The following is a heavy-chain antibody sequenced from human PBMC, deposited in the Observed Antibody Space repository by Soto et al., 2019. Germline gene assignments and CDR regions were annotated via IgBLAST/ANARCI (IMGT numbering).Heavy chain of an antibody. D-gene: IGHD3-10*01. CDR1: GFTLSGRS. J-gene: IGHJ6*04. CDR2: IDNAGTDS. Sequence: EVQLVESGGGLVQPGGSLRLSCEASGFTLSGRSMHWVRQAPGKGLVWVSGIDNAGTDSTYADSVKGRFTSSRDNAKNMLYLQMNSLNVEDTAVYYCARGWFGPDVWGKGTTVTVSS. V-gene: IGHV3-74*01. CDR3: ARGWFGPDV.